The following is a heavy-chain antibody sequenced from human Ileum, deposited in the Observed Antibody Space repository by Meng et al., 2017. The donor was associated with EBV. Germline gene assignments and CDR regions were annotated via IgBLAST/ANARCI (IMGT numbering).Heavy chain of an antibody. CDR1: GGSIRSSNW. V-gene: IGHV4-4*02. J-gene: IGHJ4*02. D-gene: IGHD4-17*01. Sequence: QVQVQGPGPGLLNLSGPLSLTSAVSGGSIRSSNWWSWVRQAPGKGLELIGEIHHTESTNYNPSFKSRVTMSVDKSKNQISLNLSSVTAADPAVYYCSSGRDYAWHSWGRGSLVTVSS. CDR3: SSGRDYAWHS. CDR2: IHHTEST.